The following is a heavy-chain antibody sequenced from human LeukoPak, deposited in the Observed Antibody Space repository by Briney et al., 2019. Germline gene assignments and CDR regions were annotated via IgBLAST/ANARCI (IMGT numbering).Heavy chain of an antibody. J-gene: IGHJ4*02. V-gene: IGHV3-23*01. D-gene: IGHD2-15*01. CDR2: ISGSGGST. CDR1: GFTFSSYA. CDR3: VGGYCSGGSCYFDY. Sequence: GGSLRLSCAASGFTFSSYAMSWVRQAPGKGLEWVSAISGSGGSTYYADSVKGRFTISRDNSKSTLYLQMNSLRAEDTAVYYCVGGYCSGGSCYFDYWGQGTLVTVSS.